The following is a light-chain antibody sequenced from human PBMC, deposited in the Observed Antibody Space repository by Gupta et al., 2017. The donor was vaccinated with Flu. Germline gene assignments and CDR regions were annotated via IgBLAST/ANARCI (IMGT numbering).Light chain of an antibody. V-gene: IGLV2-14*01. CDR2: EVS. Sequence: SALAQPASVSGSPGQSIAISCTGTSSDVGGYDYVSWYQHPPGKAPKLILFEVSSRPSGIADRFSGSKSGNTASLTIAGLLADDEAYYYCSSYTNTNKIVVFGGGTKLTVL. J-gene: IGLJ2*01. CDR3: SSYTNTNKIVV. CDR1: SSDVGGYDY.